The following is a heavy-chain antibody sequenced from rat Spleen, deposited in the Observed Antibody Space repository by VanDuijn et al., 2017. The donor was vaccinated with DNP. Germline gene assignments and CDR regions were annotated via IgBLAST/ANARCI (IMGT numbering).Heavy chain of an antibody. V-gene: IGHV5-31*01. Sequence: EVQLVESGGGLVQPGRSLRISCVASGFTFNNYWMTWIRQAPGKGLEWVASITNTGGTPYYRDSVKGRFTISRDNAKSTLYLQMNSLRSEDTATYYCARLGGDWGQGVMVTVSS. CDR3: ARLGGD. CDR1: GFTFNNYW. D-gene: IGHD5-1*01. CDR2: ITNTGGTP. J-gene: IGHJ2*01.